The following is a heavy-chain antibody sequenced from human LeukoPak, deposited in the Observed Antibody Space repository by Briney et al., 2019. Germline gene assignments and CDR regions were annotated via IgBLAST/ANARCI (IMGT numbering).Heavy chain of an antibody. D-gene: IGHD4-17*01. CDR2: IDWGDDK. J-gene: IGHJ4*02. CDR3: ARSYSYGDYYFDY. Sequence: SGPALVKPTQTLTLTCAFSGFSLSTSGMSVSWIRQPPGKALEWLARIDWGDDKYYSTSLKTRLTISKDTSKNQVALTMTNMDPVDTATFYCARSYSYGDYYFDYWGQGTLVTVSS. CDR1: GFSLSTSGMS. V-gene: IGHV2-70*11.